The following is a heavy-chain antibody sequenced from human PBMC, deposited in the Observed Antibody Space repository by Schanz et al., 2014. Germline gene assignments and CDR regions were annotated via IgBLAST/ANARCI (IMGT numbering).Heavy chain of an antibody. CDR1: GFNFNNFA. D-gene: IGHD2-15*01. CDR2: ISASGGTT. CDR3: AKTPREYCNYDNCPNWFDS. Sequence: EVQLVQSGGGLVQPGGSLRLSCAASGFNFNNFAMTWVLQAPGKGLEWVSAISASGGTTYYADSVKGRFTISRDNSKNTLYLQMNSLRAEDTAVYYCAKTPREYCNYDNCPNWFDSWGQGTLVTVSS. V-gene: IGHV3-23*04. J-gene: IGHJ5*01.